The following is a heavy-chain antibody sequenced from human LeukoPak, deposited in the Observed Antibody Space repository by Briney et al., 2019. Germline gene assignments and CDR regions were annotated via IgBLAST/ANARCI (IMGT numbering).Heavy chain of an antibody. CDR3: ARHDLTIFPADP. Sequence: SETLSLTCTVSGGSISSSSYYWGWIRQPPGKGLEWIGSIYYSGSTYYNPSLKSRVTISVDTSKNQFSLKLSSVTAADTAVYYCARHDLTIFPADPWGQGTLVTVSS. D-gene: IGHD3-9*01. V-gene: IGHV4-39*01. J-gene: IGHJ5*02. CDR1: GGSISSSSYY. CDR2: IYYSGST.